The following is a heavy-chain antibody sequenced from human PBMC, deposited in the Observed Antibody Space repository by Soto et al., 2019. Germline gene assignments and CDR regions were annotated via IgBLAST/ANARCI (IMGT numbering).Heavy chain of an antibody. J-gene: IGHJ6*02. V-gene: IGHV4-61*01. CDR3: ARDEKVDTGLGGYYYYHMDV. Sequence: SETLSLTCTVSAGSVNSGTSYWNWIRQPPGKGLEWIGHIYYTGSTNYNPSLKSRVTISLDTAKNQFSLKLSSVAAADTAVYYCARDEKVDTGLGGYYYYHMDVWGQGTTVTVSS. CDR2: IYYTGST. D-gene: IGHD5-18*01. CDR1: AGSVNSGTSY.